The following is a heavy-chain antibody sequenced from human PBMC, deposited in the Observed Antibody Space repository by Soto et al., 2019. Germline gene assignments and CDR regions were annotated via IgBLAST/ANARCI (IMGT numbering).Heavy chain of an antibody. Sequence: GGSLRLSCTASGFTLQNYAMAWVRQAPGKGLEWVSTLIGGHYGTAYSYSVKGRFTVSRDNSKNCLYLQMNSLGVEDTAMYFCAKGRSTGDIDWFDPWGQGSLVTVSS. CDR3: AKGRSTGDIDWFDP. D-gene: IGHD3-10*01. CDR2: LIGGHYGT. CDR1: GFTLQNYA. V-gene: IGHV3-23*01. J-gene: IGHJ5*02.